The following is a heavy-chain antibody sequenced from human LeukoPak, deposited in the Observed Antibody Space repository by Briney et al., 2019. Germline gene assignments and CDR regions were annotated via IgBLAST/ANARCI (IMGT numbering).Heavy chain of an antibody. CDR2: IDPSDSET. Sequence: GESLKISCKASGYSFTSYWIGWVRQMPGKGLEWMGIIDPSDSETRYTPSFQGQVTISVDKSLTTANLQWNSLKASDTAMYYCARQTAMGRSGDYWGQGTLVTVSS. V-gene: IGHV5-51*01. CDR3: ARQTAMGRSGDY. CDR1: GYSFTSYW. J-gene: IGHJ4*02. D-gene: IGHD5-18*01.